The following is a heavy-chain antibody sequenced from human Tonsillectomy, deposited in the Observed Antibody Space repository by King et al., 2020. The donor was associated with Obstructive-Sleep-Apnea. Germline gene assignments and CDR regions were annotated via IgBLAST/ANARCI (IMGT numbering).Heavy chain of an antibody. CDR3: AGGVDTAMVRAYYFDN. CDR2: INQDGSEK. CDR1: GFTFNTYW. V-gene: IGHV3-7*04. Sequence: VQLVESGGGLVQPGGSLRLSCAASGFTFNTYWMSWVRQVPGKGLEWVANINQDGSEKYYVDSVKGRFTISRDNAKNSLYLQMNSLRAEDTAVYHGAGGVDTAMVRAYYFDNGGQGTLVTVSS. D-gene: IGHD5-18*01. J-gene: IGHJ4*02.